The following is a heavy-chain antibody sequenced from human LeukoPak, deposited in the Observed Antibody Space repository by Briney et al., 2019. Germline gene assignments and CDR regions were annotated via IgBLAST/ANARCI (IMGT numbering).Heavy chain of an antibody. CDR3: ARGPPLFGYFDWLNNANYYYMDV. CDR2: ISSSSSTI. V-gene: IGHV3-48*01. CDR1: GFTFSSYS. J-gene: IGHJ6*03. D-gene: IGHD3-9*01. Sequence: GGSLRLSCAASGFTFSSYSMNWVRQAPGKGLEWVSYISSSSSTIYYADSVKGRFTISRDNAKNSLYLQMNSLRAEDTAVYYCARGPPLFGYFDWLNNANYYYMDVWGKGTTVTVSS.